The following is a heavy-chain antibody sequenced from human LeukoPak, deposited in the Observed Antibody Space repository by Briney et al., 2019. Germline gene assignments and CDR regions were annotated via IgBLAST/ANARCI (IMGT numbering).Heavy chain of an antibody. D-gene: IGHD6-19*01. V-gene: IGHV3-74*01. J-gene: IGHJ4*02. CDR3: ARGEAVAGTDY. CDR1: GFTFSSYW. Sequence: GGSLRLSCAASGFTFSSYWMHWVRQAPGKGLVWVSRINSDGHSISYADSVKGRFTISRDNAKNTLYLQMNSLKAEDTAVYYCARGEAVAGTDYWGQGTQVTVSS. CDR2: INSDGHSI.